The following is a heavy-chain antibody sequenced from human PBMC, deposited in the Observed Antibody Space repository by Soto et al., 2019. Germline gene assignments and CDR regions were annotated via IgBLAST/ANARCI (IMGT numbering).Heavy chain of an antibody. V-gene: IGHV5-51*01. D-gene: IGHD2-2*01. CDR2: IYPGDSDT. CDR1: GYSFTSYW. J-gene: IGHJ6*02. CDR3: ARRGKYCSRTSCSTGYYYGMDV. Sequence: GESLKISCKGSGYSFTSYWIGWVRQMPGKGLEWMGIIYPGDSDTRYSPSFQGQGTISADKSISTAYLQWSSLKASDTAMYYCARRGKYCSRTSCSTGYYYGMDVWGQGTTVTVSS.